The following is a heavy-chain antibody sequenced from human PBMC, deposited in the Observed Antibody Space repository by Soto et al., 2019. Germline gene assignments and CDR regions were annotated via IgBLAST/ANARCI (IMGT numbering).Heavy chain of an antibody. V-gene: IGHV4-59*08. CDR3: ARQGSVWGSTSYGMDV. D-gene: IGHD3-16*01. Sequence: SETLSLTCTVSGGSISSYYWSWIRQPPGKGLEWIGYIYYSGSTNYNPSLKSRVTISVDTSKNQISLKLSSVTAADTAVYYCARQGSVWGSTSYGMDVWGQGTTVTVSS. J-gene: IGHJ6*02. CDR2: IYYSGST. CDR1: GGSISSYY.